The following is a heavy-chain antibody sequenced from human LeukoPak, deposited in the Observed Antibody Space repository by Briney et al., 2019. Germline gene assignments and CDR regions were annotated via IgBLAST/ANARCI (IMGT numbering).Heavy chain of an antibody. CDR2: IRNRAKSYTI. D-gene: IGHD3-22*01. J-gene: IGHJ3*02. Sequence: PGGSLRLSCGASGFIFSDHYMDWVRQAPGKGLEWIGRIRNRAKSYTIQYASSVKDRLTISRDDSRNSLYLQMTSLKTEDTAVYFCVRVGNYYDSRGYSTDAFDIWGRGTVVTVSS. V-gene: IGHV3-72*01. CDR3: VRVGNYYDSRGYSTDAFDI. CDR1: GFIFSDHY.